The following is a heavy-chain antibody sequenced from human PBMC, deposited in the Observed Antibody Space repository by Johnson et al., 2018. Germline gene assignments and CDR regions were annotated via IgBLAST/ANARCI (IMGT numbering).Heavy chain of an antibody. CDR2: IRGRADNYAT. CDR1: GFSFSAST. J-gene: IGHJ6*02. V-gene: IGHV3-73*01. Sequence: EVQLVESGGGLVQXGGSLKLFCAASGFSFSASTMYWVRQASGNGLEWVGLIRGRADNYATAYTASLKGRFTISRDDSKNSAYLHMNSLETEDTAGYYCTRHSPAPIYHYYGMDVWGQGTTVTVSS. CDR3: TRHSPAPIYHYYGMDV.